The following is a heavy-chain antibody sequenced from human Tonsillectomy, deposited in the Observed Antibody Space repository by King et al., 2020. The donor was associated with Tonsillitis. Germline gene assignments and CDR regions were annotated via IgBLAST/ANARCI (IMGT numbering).Heavy chain of an antibody. D-gene: IGHD6-6*01. V-gene: IGHV3-49*04. CDR3: PREYSSSFVLYFDY. Sequence: VQLVESGGGLVQPGRSLRLSCTASGFTFGDYAMSWVRQAPGKGLEWVGFIRSKTYGGTTEYAASVKGRFTISRDDSKSIAYLQMNSLKIEDTAVYYCPREYSSSFVLYFDYWGQGTLVTVSS. CDR2: IRSKTYGGTT. CDR1: GFTFGDYA. J-gene: IGHJ4*02.